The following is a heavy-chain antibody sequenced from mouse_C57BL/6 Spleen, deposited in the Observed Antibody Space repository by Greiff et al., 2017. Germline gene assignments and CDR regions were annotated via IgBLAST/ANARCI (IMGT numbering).Heavy chain of an antibody. Sequence: VQLQQSGPGLANPSQTLSLTCSVTGYSITSDYWNWIRKFPGNKLEYMGYISYSGSTYYNPSLKSRISITRDTSKNQYYLKLNSVTTEDTATYYCARWNYGSSYEDWYFDVWGTGTMVTVSS. D-gene: IGHD1-1*01. V-gene: IGHV3-8*01. CDR3: ARWNYGSSYEDWYFDV. J-gene: IGHJ1*03. CDR1: GYSITSDY. CDR2: ISYSGST.